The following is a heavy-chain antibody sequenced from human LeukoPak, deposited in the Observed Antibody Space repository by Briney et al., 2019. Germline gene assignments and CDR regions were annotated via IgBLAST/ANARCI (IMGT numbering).Heavy chain of an antibody. V-gene: IGHV3-74*01. J-gene: IGHJ4*02. D-gene: IGHD2-15*01. CDR3: ATSARTYIGSSLDY. CDR1: GFTFSSYW. Sequence: GGSLRLSCAASGFTFSSYWMHWVRHDPGKGLVWVSRISSDASITSYADPVKGRFTISRDNAKNTLYLQMNSLRAEDTALYYCATSARTYIGSSLDYWGQGTLVTVSS. CDR2: ISSDASIT.